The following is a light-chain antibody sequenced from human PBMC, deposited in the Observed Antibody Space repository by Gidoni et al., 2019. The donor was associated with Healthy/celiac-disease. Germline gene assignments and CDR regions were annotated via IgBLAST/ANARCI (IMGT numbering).Light chain of an antibody. Sequence: EIVITQSPATLSVSPGERATLSCRASQSVSSNLAWYQQKPGQAPRLLIYGASTRATGIPARFSGSGSGTEFTLTISSLQSEDFAVYYCQQYNNWPSPTFGQGTRLEIK. CDR2: GAS. J-gene: IGKJ5*01. CDR1: QSVSSN. V-gene: IGKV3-15*01. CDR3: QQYNNWPSPT.